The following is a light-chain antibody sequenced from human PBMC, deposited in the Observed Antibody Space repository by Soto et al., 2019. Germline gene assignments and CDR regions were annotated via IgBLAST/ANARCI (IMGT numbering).Light chain of an antibody. CDR1: QTVSSY. Sequence: ENVLTQSPGTLSLSPGERATLSCRASQTVSSYLTWYQQRPGQAPRLLIYGASKRATGIPDRFSGSGSGTDFNLTISRLEPEDFALYYCQQYGTSPITFGQGHDWRLN. CDR3: QQYGTSPIT. V-gene: IGKV3-20*01. CDR2: GAS. J-gene: IGKJ5*01.